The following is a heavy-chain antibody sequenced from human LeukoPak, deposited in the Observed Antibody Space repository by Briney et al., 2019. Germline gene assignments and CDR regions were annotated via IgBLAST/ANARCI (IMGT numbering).Heavy chain of an antibody. CDR2: IYSDNT. J-gene: IGHJ3*02. CDR1: GFTVSSNS. Sequence: GGYLRLSCTVSGFTVSSNSMSWVRQAPGKGLEWVSFIYSDNTHYSDSVKGRFTISRDNSKNTLYLQMNSLRAEDTAVYYCAKPRGQWELLFAFDIWGQGTMVTVSS. V-gene: IGHV3-66*03. CDR3: AKPRGQWELLFAFDI. D-gene: IGHD1-26*01.